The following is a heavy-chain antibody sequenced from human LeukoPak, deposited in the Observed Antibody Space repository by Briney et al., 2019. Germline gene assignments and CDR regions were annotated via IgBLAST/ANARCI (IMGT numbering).Heavy chain of an antibody. CDR2: IGDGGGPT. J-gene: IGHJ4*02. D-gene: IGHD3-10*01. CDR1: GFTLSNYA. V-gene: IGHV3-23*01. CDR3: AKRNDASGTYYSFDY. Sequence: GGSLRLSCAASGFTLSNYAMTWVRQAPGAGLEWVSTIGDGGGPTFYADAVQGRFAVFRDNSKNTLYLRLNSLTVEDTALYYCAKRNDASGTYYSFDYWGQGTPVTVSS.